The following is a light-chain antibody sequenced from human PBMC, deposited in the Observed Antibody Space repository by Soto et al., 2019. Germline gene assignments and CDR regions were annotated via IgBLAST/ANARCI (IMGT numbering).Light chain of an antibody. CDR2: LDN. V-gene: IGLV1-47*02. J-gene: IGLJ2*01. Sequence: QLVLTQPPSASGTPGQRVTISCSGSSSNIGSNYVYWYQHLPGTAPKLLMYLDNQRPSGVPDRFSGSKSGTSASLAISGLRSEDEAHYYCATWDDRLSGPVFGGGTKVTVL. CDR1: SSNIGSNY. CDR3: ATWDDRLSGPV.